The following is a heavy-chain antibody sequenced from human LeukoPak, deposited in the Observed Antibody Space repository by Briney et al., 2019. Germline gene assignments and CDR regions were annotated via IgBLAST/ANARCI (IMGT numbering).Heavy chain of an antibody. CDR2: INWNSGSI. J-gene: IGHJ4*02. CDR1: GFTFDDYA. V-gene: IGHV3-9*01. D-gene: IGHD3-10*01. CDR3: AREGSRIFYYFDY. Sequence: GGSLRLSCAASGFTFDDYAMHWVRQDPGKGLEWVSGINWNSGSIDYADSVKGRFTISRDNTKNSLYLQMNSLRAEDTAVYYCAREGSRIFYYFDYWGQGTLVTVSS.